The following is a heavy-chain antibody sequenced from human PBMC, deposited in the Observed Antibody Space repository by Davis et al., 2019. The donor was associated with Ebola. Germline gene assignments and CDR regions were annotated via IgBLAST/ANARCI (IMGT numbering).Heavy chain of an antibody. V-gene: IGHV4-39*01. Sequence: SETLSLTCTVSGGSISSSSYYWGWIRQPPGKGLEWIGSIYYSGSTYYNPSLKSRVTISVDTSKNQFSLKLSSVTAADTAVYYCARRQYKGWFDPWGQGTLVTVSS. CDR3: ARRQYKGWFDP. CDR1: GGSISSSSYY. J-gene: IGHJ5*02. D-gene: IGHD1-14*01. CDR2: IYYSGST.